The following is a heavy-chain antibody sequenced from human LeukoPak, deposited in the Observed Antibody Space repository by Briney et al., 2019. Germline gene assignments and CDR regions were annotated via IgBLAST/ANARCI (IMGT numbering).Heavy chain of an antibody. CDR2: INPNSGGT. Sequence: GASVKVSCKASGYTFTGYYMHWVRQAPGQGLEWMGWINPNSGGTNYAQKFQGRVTMTRDTSISTAYMELSRLRSDDTAVYYCAREGATYCTNGVCNLGDFDYWGQGTLVTVSS. CDR3: AREGATYCTNGVCNLGDFDY. CDR1: GYTFTGYY. J-gene: IGHJ4*02. D-gene: IGHD2-8*01. V-gene: IGHV1-2*02.